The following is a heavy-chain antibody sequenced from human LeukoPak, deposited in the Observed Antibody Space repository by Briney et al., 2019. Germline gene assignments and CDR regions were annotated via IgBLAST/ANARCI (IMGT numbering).Heavy chain of an antibody. CDR1: GYSFTSYW. Sequence: GESLKISCKGSGYSFTSYWIGWVRQMPGKGLEWMGIIYPGDSDTRYSPSFQGQVTISADKSISTAYLQWSGLKASDTAMYYCARRPPSLRYFDWSEEYYFDYWGQGTLVTDSS. CDR3: ARRPPSLRYFDWSEEYYFDY. CDR2: IYPGDSDT. D-gene: IGHD3-9*01. V-gene: IGHV5-51*01. J-gene: IGHJ4*02.